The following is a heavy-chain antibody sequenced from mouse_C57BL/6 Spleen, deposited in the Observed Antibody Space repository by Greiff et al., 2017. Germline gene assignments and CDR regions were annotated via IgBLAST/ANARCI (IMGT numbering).Heavy chain of an antibody. D-gene: IGHD2-1*01. CDR2: ISSGGSYT. V-gene: IGHV5-6*02. J-gene: IGHJ2*01. CDR1: GFTFSSYG. Sequence: EVMLVESGGDLVKPGGSLKLSCAASGFTFSSYGMSWVRQTPDKRLEWVATISSGGSYTYYPDSVKGRFTISRDNAKNTLYLQMSSRKSEDTAMYYCARHAGTLQYYFDDWGQGTTLTVSS. CDR3: ARHAGTLQYYFDD.